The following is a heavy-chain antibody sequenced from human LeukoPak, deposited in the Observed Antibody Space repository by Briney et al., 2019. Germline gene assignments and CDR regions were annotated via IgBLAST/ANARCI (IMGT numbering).Heavy chain of an antibody. D-gene: IGHD3-10*01. CDR1: GFTFSSYS. J-gene: IGHJ6*02. Sequence: GGSLRLSCAASGFTFSSYSMNWVRQAPGKGLEWVSSISSSSSYIYYADSVKGRFTISRDNAKNSLYLQMNSLRAEDTAVYYCARKLGELQKKEYYYGMDVWGQGTTVTVSS. CDR2: ISSSSSYI. V-gene: IGHV3-21*01. CDR3: ARKLGELQKKEYYYGMDV.